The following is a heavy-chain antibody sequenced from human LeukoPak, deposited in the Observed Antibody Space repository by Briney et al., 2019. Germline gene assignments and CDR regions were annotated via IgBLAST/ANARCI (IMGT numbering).Heavy chain of an antibody. J-gene: IGHJ4*02. Sequence: ASVKVSCKASGYTLTIYGFNWVRQGNGQGLEWMGLMNPNSGNTGYAQKFQSRVTMPRNTAISTAYMELSSLRSEDTAVYYCARAGDIGLMVYAVDPYYFDYWGQGTLVTVSS. V-gene: IGHV1-8*01. CDR2: MNPNSGNT. CDR3: ARAGDIGLMVYAVDPYYFDY. CDR1: GYTLTIYG. D-gene: IGHD2-8*01.